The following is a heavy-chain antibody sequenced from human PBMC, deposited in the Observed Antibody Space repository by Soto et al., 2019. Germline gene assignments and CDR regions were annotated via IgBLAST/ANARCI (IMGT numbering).Heavy chain of an antibody. Sequence: VKVSCKASGYSITSYVISWVRQAPGQGLEWMGWISAYNGNTNYAQKLQGRVTMTTDTSTSTAYMELRSLRSDYTAVYYCARASPHIVVVPAALYPWGQGTLLTVSS. CDR3: ARASPHIVVVPAALYP. D-gene: IGHD2-2*01. J-gene: IGHJ5*02. V-gene: IGHV1-18*01. CDR1: GYSITSYV. CDR2: ISAYNGNT.